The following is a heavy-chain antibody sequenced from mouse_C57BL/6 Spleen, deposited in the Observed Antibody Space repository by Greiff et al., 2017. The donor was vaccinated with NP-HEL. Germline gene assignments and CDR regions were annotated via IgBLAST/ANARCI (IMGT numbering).Heavy chain of an antibody. D-gene: IGHD2-5*01. CDR1: GYTFTSYW. V-gene: IGHV1-64*01. Sequence: QVQLQQPGAELVKPGASVKLSCKASGYTFTSYWMHWVKQRPGQGLEWIGLIHPNSGSTNYNEKFKSKATLTVDKSSSTAYMQLSSLTSEDSAVYYCARAHYSNYFDYWGQGTTLTVSS. CDR3: ARAHYSNYFDY. CDR2: IHPNSGST. J-gene: IGHJ2*01.